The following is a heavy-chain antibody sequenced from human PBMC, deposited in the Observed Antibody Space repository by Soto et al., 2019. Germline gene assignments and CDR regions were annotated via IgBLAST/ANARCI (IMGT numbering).Heavy chain of an antibody. D-gene: IGHD1-7*01. V-gene: IGHV4-31*03. CDR2: IYFSWTT. Sequence: TLSLSCSVAWISRSGVGCHWSWIRQTPVTGLECIGYIYFSWTTYYNPSLRSRVTIPVDTSKNQFSLRLTSVTAADTAVYFCARERQVAPGPPRNFLDLWGQGFMDSVSS. CDR1: WISRSGVGCH. CDR3: ARERQVAPGPPRNFLDL. J-gene: IGHJ4*02.